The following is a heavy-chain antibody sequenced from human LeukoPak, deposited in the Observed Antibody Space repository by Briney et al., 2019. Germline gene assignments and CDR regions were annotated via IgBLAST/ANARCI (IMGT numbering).Heavy chain of an antibody. D-gene: IGHD4-17*01. Sequence: GGSLRLSCAASGFTFSGYWMRWVRQAPGKGLEWVANINKDGSERYNVDSVKCRFTISRDNANKSLYLQMNSLRAEDTSVYYCARESKGRSKIDYWGQGTLVTVSS. V-gene: IGHV3-7*01. CDR1: GFTFSGYW. CDR2: INKDGSER. CDR3: ARESKGRSKIDY. J-gene: IGHJ4*02.